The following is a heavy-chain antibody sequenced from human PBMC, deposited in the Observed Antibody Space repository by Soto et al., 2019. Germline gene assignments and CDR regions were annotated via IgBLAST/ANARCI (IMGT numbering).Heavy chain of an antibody. Sequence: SETLSLTCAVSGYSITRGYYWGWIRQPPGKGLEWIGSIYHTGNTYYNPSLKSRVTISVDTSKDQFSLNLISVTAADTAVYYCARLGFYYDSSGYDYWGQGTLVTAPQ. CDR3: ARLGFYYDSSGYDY. J-gene: IGHJ4*02. CDR2: IYHTGNT. V-gene: IGHV4-38-2*01. D-gene: IGHD3-22*01. CDR1: GYSITRGYY.